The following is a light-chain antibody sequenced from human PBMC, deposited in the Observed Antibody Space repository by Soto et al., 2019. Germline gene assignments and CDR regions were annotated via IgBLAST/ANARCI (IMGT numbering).Light chain of an antibody. V-gene: IGKV3-11*01. CDR3: QQRSNWPIT. Sequence: EIVLTQSPATLSLSPGERATLSCRASQSVSSYLAWYQQKPGQAPRLLIYDASNRATGIPARFSGSGSGTDFTLTISSLEPEDLAVYYCQQRSNWPITFGQGTRLE. CDR1: QSVSSY. CDR2: DAS. J-gene: IGKJ5*01.